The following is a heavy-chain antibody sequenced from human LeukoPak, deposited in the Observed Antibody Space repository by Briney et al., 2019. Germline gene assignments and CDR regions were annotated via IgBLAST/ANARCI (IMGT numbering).Heavy chain of an antibody. CDR2: INSDGSST. Sequence: GGSLRLSCAASGFSFSSYWMHWVRQAPGKGLVWVSRINSDGSSTNYADSVKGRFTISRDNAKNTLYLQMNSLRDEDTAVYYCARGWVAASGTIYWGRGTLVTVSS. D-gene: IGHD6-13*01. V-gene: IGHV3-74*01. CDR1: GFSFSSYW. J-gene: IGHJ4*02. CDR3: ARGWVAASGTIY.